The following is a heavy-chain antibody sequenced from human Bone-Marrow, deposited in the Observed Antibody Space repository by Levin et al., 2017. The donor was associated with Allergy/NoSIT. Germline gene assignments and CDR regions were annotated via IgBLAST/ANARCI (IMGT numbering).Heavy chain of an antibody. CDR1: GFTFSDYY. Sequence: GGSLRLSCAASGFTFSDYYMSWIRQAPGKGLEWVSYISSSGSTIYYADSVKGRFTISRDNAKNSLYLQMNSLRAEDTAVYYCARVVTMIVVVINYWFDPWGQGTLVTVSS. V-gene: IGHV3-11*01. J-gene: IGHJ5*02. CDR3: ARVVTMIVVVINYWFDP. D-gene: IGHD3-22*01. CDR2: ISSSGSTI.